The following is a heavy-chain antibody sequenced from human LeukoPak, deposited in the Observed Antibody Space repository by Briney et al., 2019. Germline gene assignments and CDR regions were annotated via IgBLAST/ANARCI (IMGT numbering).Heavy chain of an antibody. Sequence: ASVKVSCKASGGTFSSYAISWVRQAPGQGLEWMGGIIPIFGTAKYAQKFQGRVTITADKSTSTAYMELSSLRSEDTAVYYCARGASLQLNAFDIWGQGTMVTVSS. CDR2: IIPIFGTA. CDR1: GGTFSSYA. D-gene: IGHD5-24*01. J-gene: IGHJ3*02. CDR3: ARGASLQLNAFDI. V-gene: IGHV1-69*06.